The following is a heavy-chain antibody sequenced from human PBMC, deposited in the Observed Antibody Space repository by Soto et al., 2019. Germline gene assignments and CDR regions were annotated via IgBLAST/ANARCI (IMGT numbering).Heavy chain of an antibody. V-gene: IGHV4-59*01. CDR3: ARGDYNYDWYFDL. CDR1: GGSISSYY. D-gene: IGHD4-17*01. Sequence: QVQLQESGPGLVKPSETLSLTCTVSGGSISSYYWSWIRQPPGKGLESIGYIYYSGSTNSKPSLKSLVTISVDTSKNQFSLKLSSVTAADAAVYYCARGDYNYDWYFDLWGRGTLVTVSS. J-gene: IGHJ2*01. CDR2: IYYSGST.